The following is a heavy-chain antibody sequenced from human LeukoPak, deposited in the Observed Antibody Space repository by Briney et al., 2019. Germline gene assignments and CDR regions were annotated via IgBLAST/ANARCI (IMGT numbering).Heavy chain of an antibody. J-gene: IGHJ4*02. V-gene: IGHV5-51*01. D-gene: IGHD3-10*01. CDR2: IYPGDSDT. CDR3: ARQKRCFGELLSSSYYFDY. Sequence: GESLKISCKGSGYIFTSYWIGWVRQMPGKGLEWMGIIYPGDSDTRYSPSFQGQVTISADKSISTAYLQWSSLKASDTAMYYCARQKRCFGELLSSSYYFDYWGQGTLVTVSP. CDR1: GYIFTSYW.